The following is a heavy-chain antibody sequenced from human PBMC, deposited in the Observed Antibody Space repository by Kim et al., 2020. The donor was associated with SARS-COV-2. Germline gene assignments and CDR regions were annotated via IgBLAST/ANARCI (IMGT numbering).Heavy chain of an antibody. D-gene: IGHD6-19*01. CDR1: GYTFTSYY. J-gene: IGHJ4*02. V-gene: IGHV1-18*01. CDR2: ISAYDGNT. Sequence: ASVKVSCKASGYTFTSYYISWVRQAPGQGLEWMGWISAYDGNTIYAQKLQGRVTMATDTSTSTAYMELRSLRSDDTAVYYCAVAGTLDYWGQGTLVTVSS. CDR3: AVAGTLDY.